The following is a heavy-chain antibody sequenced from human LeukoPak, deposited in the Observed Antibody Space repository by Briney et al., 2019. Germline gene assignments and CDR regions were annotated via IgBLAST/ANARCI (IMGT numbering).Heavy chain of an antibody. CDR1: GFIVSSNY. CDR2: IYSGGST. V-gene: IGHV3-53*01. D-gene: IGHD4-17*01. Sequence: GGFLRLSCAASGFIVSSNYMSWVRQAPGKGLEWVSVIYSGGSTYYADSVKGRFTISRDNSKNTLYLQMNSLRAEDTAVYYCASGPHDYGDYVGAFDIWGQGTMVTVPS. CDR3: ASGPHDYGDYVGAFDI. J-gene: IGHJ3*02.